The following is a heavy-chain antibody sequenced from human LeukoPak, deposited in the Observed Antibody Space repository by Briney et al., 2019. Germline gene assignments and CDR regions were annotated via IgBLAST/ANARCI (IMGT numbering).Heavy chain of an antibody. CDR1: GCTFTSYY. CDR2: INPSGGST. D-gene: IGHD3-10*01. Sequence: ASVKVSCKASGCTFTSYYMHWVRQAPGQGLEWMGIINPSGGSTSYAQKFQGRVTMTRDTSTSTVYMELSSLRSEDTAVYYCARILGDYYGSGSYHYWGQGTLVTVSS. V-gene: IGHV1-46*01. CDR3: ARILGDYYGSGSYHY. J-gene: IGHJ4*02.